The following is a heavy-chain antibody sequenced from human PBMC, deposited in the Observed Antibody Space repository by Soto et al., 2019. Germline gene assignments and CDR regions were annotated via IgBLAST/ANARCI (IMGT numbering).Heavy chain of an antibody. V-gene: IGHV3-73*02. CDR3: TRFPGGSGPD. Sequence: EVQLVESGGGLVQPGGSLKLSCAASGFTFSGSAMHWVRQASGKGLGWVGHIRSKPNNYATAYAASVKGRFTISRDDSKSTAYLQMNSLKPEDTAVYYCTRFPGGSGPDWGQGTLVTVSS. CDR2: IRSKPNNYAT. D-gene: IGHD3-10*01. J-gene: IGHJ1*01. CDR1: GFTFSGSA.